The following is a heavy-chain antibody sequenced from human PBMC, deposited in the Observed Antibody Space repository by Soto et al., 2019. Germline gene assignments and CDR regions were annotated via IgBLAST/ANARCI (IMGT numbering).Heavy chain of an antibody. CDR1: GGSISSGDYY. Sequence: SETLSLTCTVSGGSISSGDYYWSWIRQPPGKGLEWIGYIYYSGSTYYNPSLKSRVTISVDTSKNQFSLKLSSVTAADTAVYYCARHKMGLEKTYYYDSSGYYFFDYWGQGTLVTVSS. D-gene: IGHD3-22*01. CDR2: IYYSGST. J-gene: IGHJ4*02. V-gene: IGHV4-30-4*01. CDR3: ARHKMGLEKTYYYDSSGYYFFDY.